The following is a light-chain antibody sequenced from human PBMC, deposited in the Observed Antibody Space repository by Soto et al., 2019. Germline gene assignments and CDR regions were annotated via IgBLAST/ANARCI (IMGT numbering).Light chain of an antibody. Sequence: QSALTQPASVSGSPGQSITISRTGTSSDVGSYNLVSWYQHHPGKVPKLIIYEDSERPSGVSDRFSGSKSGNTASLTISGLQAEDEADYYCCSYAGASTFVIFGGGTKVTVL. V-gene: IGLV2-23*02. CDR1: SSDVGSYNL. CDR3: CSYAGASTFVI. CDR2: EDS. J-gene: IGLJ2*01.